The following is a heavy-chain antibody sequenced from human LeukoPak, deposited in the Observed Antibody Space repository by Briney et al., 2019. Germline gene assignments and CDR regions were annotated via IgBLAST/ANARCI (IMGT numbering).Heavy chain of an antibody. J-gene: IGHJ4*02. D-gene: IGHD3-10*01. CDR2: IYYRGSA. CDR1: GGSISSYY. Sequence: SETLSLTCTVSGGSISSYYWSWIRQPPGKGLEWIGNIYYRGSANYSPSLKSRVTISVDASKNQFSLKLSSVTAADTAVYYCARHRASMAAGFDFWGQGTLVTVSS. CDR3: ARHRASMAAGFDF. V-gene: IGHV4-59*08.